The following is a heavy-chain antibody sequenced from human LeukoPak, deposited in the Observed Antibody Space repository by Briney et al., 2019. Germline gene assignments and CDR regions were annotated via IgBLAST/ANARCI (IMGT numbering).Heavy chain of an antibody. CDR3: ATRYSYGQRVNY. Sequence: SETLSLTCTVSGGSISSSSYYWGWIRQPPGKGLEWIGSIYYSGSTYYNPPLKSRVTISVDTSKNQFSLKLSSVTAADTAVYYCATRYSYGQRVNYWGQGTLVTVSS. CDR1: GGSISSSSYY. V-gene: IGHV4-39*01. J-gene: IGHJ4*02. CDR2: IYYSGST. D-gene: IGHD5-18*01.